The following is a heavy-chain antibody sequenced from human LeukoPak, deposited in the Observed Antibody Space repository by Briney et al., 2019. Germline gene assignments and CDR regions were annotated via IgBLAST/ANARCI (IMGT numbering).Heavy chain of an antibody. CDR1: GFTFDDYA. Sequence: GRSLRLSCAASGFTFDDYAMHWVGQAPGKGLEWVAGISWSSGSIGYADSVKGRFTISRDNAKNSLYLQMNSLRAEDMALYYCAKSSCSSTNCYIDYWGQGTLVTVSS. V-gene: IGHV3-9*03. CDR3: AKSSCSSTNCYIDY. J-gene: IGHJ4*02. D-gene: IGHD2-2*02. CDR2: ISWSSGSI.